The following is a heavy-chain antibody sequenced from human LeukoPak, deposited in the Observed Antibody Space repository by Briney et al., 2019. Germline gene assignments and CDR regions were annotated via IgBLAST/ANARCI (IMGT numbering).Heavy chain of an antibody. D-gene: IGHD3-3*01. Sequence: GGSLRLSCEASGFTFNNFGMHWVRQAPGKGLEWVAFIGYDESKKYYAESVKGRFTISRDDSKNTLYLQMSALKTEDTAVYYCAVLKVFENAFDIWGQGTMVTVSS. CDR1: GFTFNNFG. V-gene: IGHV3-30*02. CDR2: IGYDESKK. CDR3: AVLKVFENAFDI. J-gene: IGHJ3*02.